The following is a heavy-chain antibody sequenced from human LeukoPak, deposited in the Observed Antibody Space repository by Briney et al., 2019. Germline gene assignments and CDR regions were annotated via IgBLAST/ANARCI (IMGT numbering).Heavy chain of an antibody. CDR1: GYTFTSYG. J-gene: IGHJ3*02. CDR2: ISAYNGNT. Sequence: ASVKVSCKASGYTFTSYGISWVRQAPGQGLEWMGWISAYNGNTNYAQKLQGRVTMTTDTSTSTAYMELRSLRSDDTAVYCCARGGGSYDSSGYYLKDAFDIWGQGTMVTVSS. CDR3: ARGGGSYDSSGYYLKDAFDI. V-gene: IGHV1-18*01. D-gene: IGHD3-22*01.